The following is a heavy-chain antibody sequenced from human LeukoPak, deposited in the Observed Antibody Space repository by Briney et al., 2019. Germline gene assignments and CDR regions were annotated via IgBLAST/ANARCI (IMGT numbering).Heavy chain of an antibody. V-gene: IGHV3-33*01. CDR2: IWYDGSNK. CDR1: GFTFSSCG. Sequence: RRSLRLSCAASGFTFSSCGMHWVRQAPGKGLEWVAVIWYDGSNKYYADSVKGRFTISRDNSKNTLYLQMNSLRAEDTAVYYCARDYSSSWTANPPYYYYYGMDVWGQGTTVTVSS. J-gene: IGHJ6*02. CDR3: ARDYSSSWTANPPYYYYYGMDV. D-gene: IGHD6-13*01.